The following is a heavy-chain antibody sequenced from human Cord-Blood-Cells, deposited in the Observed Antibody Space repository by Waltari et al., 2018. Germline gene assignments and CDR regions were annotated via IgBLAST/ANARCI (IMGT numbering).Heavy chain of an antibody. CDR3: TRAQLLYYFDY. J-gene: IGHJ4*02. CDR1: GFTFSNAW. D-gene: IGHD2-2*01. CDR2: IKRKTDGGTT. V-gene: IGHV3-15*01. Sequence: EVQLVESGGGLVKPGGSLRLSCAASGFTFSNAWMSWVRQGPGKGLEWVGRIKRKTDGGTTDYAAPVKGRFTISRDDSKNTLYLQMNSLKTEDTAVYYCTRAQLLYYFDYWGQGTLVTVSS.